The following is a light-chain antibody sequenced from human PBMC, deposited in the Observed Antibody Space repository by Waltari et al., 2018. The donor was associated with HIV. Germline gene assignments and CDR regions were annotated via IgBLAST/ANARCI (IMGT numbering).Light chain of an antibody. CDR1: QSVGLN. J-gene: IGKJ4*01. Sequence: ILLTQSPATLSVSPGVRGTLSCRSSQSVGLNLAWYQQRHGQPPRLLVYGASTRASDVSTRFSASGSGTEFTLTITSARSEDFATYFCQQYDVWPLTFGGGTNVDLK. CDR2: GAS. V-gene: IGKV3-15*01. CDR3: QQYDVWPLT.